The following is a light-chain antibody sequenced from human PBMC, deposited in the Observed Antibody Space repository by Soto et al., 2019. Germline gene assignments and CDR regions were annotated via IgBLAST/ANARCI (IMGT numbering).Light chain of an antibody. Sequence: IVMTQSPATLSVSPGEGVTLSCRASQSISDTLAWYQQKPGQAPRLLIYGASTRAPGFPARFSGSGSGTDFTLTISSLQSEDFAVYYCQQYNNWPWTFGQGTKVDIK. CDR2: GAS. V-gene: IGKV3-15*01. CDR1: QSISDT. J-gene: IGKJ1*01. CDR3: QQYNNWPWT.